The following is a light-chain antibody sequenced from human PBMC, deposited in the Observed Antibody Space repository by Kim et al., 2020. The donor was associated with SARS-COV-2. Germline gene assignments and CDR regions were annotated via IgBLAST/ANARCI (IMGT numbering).Light chain of an antibody. J-gene: IGLJ2*01. CDR2: RDT. CDR1: KLGDKD. Sequence: VSPGKTANITCSGDKLGDKDASWYQQRPGQSPVRGIYRDTKRPSGNPERFAGSNSGNTATLTISGTQGLDEADYYCQAWVSSTQVIIGGGTQLTVL. CDR3: QAWVSSTQVI. V-gene: IGLV3-1*01.